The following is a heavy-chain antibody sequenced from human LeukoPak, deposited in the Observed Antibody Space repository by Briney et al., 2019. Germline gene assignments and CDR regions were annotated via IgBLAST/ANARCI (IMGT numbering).Heavy chain of an antibody. J-gene: IGHJ4*02. CDR2: IIPIFGTA. V-gene: IGHV1-69*13. D-gene: IGHD4-23*01. Sequence: ASVKVSCKASGGTFSSYAISWVRQAPGQGLEWMGGIIPIFGTANYAQKFQGRVTITADESTSTAYMELSSLRSEDTAVYYCARDADYGGNSPDYWGQGTLVTVSS. CDR3: ARDADYGGNSPDY. CDR1: GGTFSSYA.